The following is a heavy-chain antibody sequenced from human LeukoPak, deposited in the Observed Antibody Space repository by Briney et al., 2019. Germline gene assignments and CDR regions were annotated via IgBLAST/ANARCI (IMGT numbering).Heavy chain of an antibody. CDR3: ATLRPSGWHIGD. Sequence: GASVKVSFKASGYSFTDYYIHWARQAPGQGLEWMGWINPYSGGTNYAEKFQGRVTMTRDTSITTAYMELSSLKSDDTAMYYCATLRPSGWHIGDWGQGTLVTVSS. V-gene: IGHV1-2*02. D-gene: IGHD6-19*01. CDR1: GYSFTDYY. J-gene: IGHJ4*02. CDR2: INPYSGGT.